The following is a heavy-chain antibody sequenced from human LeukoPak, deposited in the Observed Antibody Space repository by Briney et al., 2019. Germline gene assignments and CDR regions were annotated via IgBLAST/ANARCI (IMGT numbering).Heavy chain of an antibody. D-gene: IGHD3-9*01. CDR2: INYNGAAT. CDR3: AKDGLYFDGSTHIYYFDS. J-gene: IGHJ4*02. CDR1: GFSFGGYA. Sequence: GGSLRLSCAASGFSFGGYAMTWLPQAPGKGLEWVSSINYNGAATYYLDSVKARFTVSRDNSRSTLYLQMDSLTAEDTALYYCAKDGLYFDGSTHIYYFDSWGQGTLVAVSS. V-gene: IGHV3-23*01.